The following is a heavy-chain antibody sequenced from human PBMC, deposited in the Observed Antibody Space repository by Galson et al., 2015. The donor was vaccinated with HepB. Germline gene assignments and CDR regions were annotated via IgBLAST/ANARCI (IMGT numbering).Heavy chain of an antibody. J-gene: IGHJ4*02. CDR2: IYWDDDK. D-gene: IGHD2-2*01. Sequence: PALVKPTQTLTLTCTFSGFSLSTGGVGVDWIRQPPGKALKWLALIYWDDDKRYSPSLKSRLTIAKDTSKNHLVLTMTNIDPVDTVTYYCLGGCYYHLPPKDYFDYWGQGTLVTVSS. V-gene: IGHV2-5*02. CDR1: GFSLSTGGVG. CDR3: LGGCYYHLPPKDYFDY.